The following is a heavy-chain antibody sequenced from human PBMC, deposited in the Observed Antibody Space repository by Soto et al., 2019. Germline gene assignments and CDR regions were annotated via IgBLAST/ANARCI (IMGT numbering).Heavy chain of an antibody. D-gene: IGHD3-9*01. CDR1: GYTFTHFY. Sequence: QVHLEQSGAEVKKPGDSVKVSCKASGYTFTHFYITWVRQAPGQGLEWMGAISPHNLNTNFAQKFQGRVSLTTDTPPKTAYMERRGLTTGDTAVYYCARDEGGYDILTGYSKAHPFDYWGQGVLVTVSS. V-gene: IGHV1-18*01. CDR2: ISPHNLNT. CDR3: ARDEGGYDILTGYSKAHPFDY. J-gene: IGHJ4*02.